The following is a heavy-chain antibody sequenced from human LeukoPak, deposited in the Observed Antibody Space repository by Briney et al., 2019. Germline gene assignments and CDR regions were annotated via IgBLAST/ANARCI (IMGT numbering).Heavy chain of an antibody. V-gene: IGHV3-30*04. J-gene: IGHJ4*02. D-gene: IGHD3-10*01. Sequence: GALRLSCAASGFTFSTYAMHWVRQAPGKGLEWVAVISFDGSNKYYADSVKGRFTISRDNSKNTLYLQMNSLRAEDTAVYYCARKRGYFDYWGQGTLVTVSS. CDR3: ARKRGYFDY. CDR1: GFTFSTYA. CDR2: ISFDGSNK.